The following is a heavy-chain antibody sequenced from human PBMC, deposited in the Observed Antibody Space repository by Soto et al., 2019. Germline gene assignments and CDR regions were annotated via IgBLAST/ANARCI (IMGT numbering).Heavy chain of an antibody. CDR1: GFTFSSYA. D-gene: IGHD3-10*01. J-gene: IGHJ4*02. V-gene: IGHV3-23*01. Sequence: EVQLLESGGGLVQPGGSLRLSCAASGFTFSSYAMSWVRQAPGKGLEWVSAISGSGGSTYYADSVKGRFTISRDNSKNTLYLQMNSLRAEDTAVYYCVKSVRGSGSYYSLVWGQGTLVTVSS. CDR2: ISGSGGST. CDR3: VKSVRGSGSYYSLV.